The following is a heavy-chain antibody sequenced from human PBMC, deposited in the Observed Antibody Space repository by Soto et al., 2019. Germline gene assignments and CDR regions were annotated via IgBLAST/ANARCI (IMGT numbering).Heavy chain of an antibody. J-gene: IGHJ5*02. CDR3: ARDPAP. Sequence: SETLSLTCTVSGGSITRGGYYWSWIRQHPGKGLEWIGYIYNSGTTYYNPSLKSRVTISVDTSKNQFSLKLTSVTAADTAVYYCARDPAPWGQGTLVTVAS. V-gene: IGHV4-31*03. CDR1: GGSITRGGYY. CDR2: IYNSGTT.